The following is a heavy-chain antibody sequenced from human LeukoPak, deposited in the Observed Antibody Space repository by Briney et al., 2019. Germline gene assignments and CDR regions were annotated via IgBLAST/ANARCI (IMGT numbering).Heavy chain of an antibody. D-gene: IGHD4-17*01. J-gene: IGHJ4*02. CDR2: ILWNGDK. CDR3: ADSYGDYQTIN. Sequence: SCPTLVNPTQTLTLTCTFSGCSLSSNATGVGWICHPPVKALECLALILWNGDKLFSSSLKSTLTISKDTSKNHAVLTLTNTYPVDTATYCCADSYGDYQTINWGQGTLVTVSS. V-gene: IGHV2-5*01. CDR1: GCSLSSNATG.